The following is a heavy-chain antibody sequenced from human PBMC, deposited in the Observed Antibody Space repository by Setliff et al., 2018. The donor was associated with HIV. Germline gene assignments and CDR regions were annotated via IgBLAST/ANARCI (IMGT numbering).Heavy chain of an antibody. V-gene: IGHV4-59*01. CDR3: ARQITSVTTEKLVVNDAFDI. CDR1: NDSITYYY. D-gene: IGHD3-22*01. J-gene: IGHJ3*02. Sequence: ASETLSLTCSVSNDSITYYYWNWIRQPPGKGLEWIGNIFDSENTNYNPSLKSRVTMSVDTSKNQFSLKLSSVTAADTAVYYRARQITSVTTEKLVVNDAFDIWGQGIMVTVSS. CDR2: IFDSENT.